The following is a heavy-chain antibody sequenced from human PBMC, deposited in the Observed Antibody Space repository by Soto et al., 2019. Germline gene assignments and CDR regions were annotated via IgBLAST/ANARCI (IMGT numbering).Heavy chain of an antibody. CDR3: AREDRKFQWFGELIGPADY. D-gene: IGHD3-10*01. CDR2: ISPSGGST. CDR1: GFSFGNHA. J-gene: IGHJ4*02. Sequence: EVQLLESGGGFMQPGGSLRLSCAVSGFSFGNHAMTWVRQAPGKGLEWVSTISPSGGSTYYTDAVQGRFTVSRDNSKNTVFLPLNSLRAAYTAVYYCAREDRKFQWFGELIGPADYWGQGTLVTVSS. V-gene: IGHV3-23*01.